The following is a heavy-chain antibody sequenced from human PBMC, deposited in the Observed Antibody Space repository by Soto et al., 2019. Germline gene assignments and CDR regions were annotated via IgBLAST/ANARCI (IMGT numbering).Heavy chain of an antibody. CDR3: ARGDMGIAARRNRNWFDP. CDR1: GGSFSGYY. J-gene: IGHJ5*02. CDR2: INHSGST. V-gene: IGHV4-34*01. D-gene: IGHD6-6*01. Sequence: SETLSLTCAVYGGSFSGYYWSWIRQPPGKGLEWIGEINHSGSTNYNPSLKSRVTISVDTSKNQFSLKLSSVTAADTAVYYCARGDMGIAARRNRNWFDPWGQGTLVTVSS.